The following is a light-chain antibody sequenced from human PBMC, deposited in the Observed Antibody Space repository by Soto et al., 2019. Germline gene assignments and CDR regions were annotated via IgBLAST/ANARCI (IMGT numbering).Light chain of an antibody. J-gene: IGLJ1*01. Sequence: QSALTQPASVSGSPGQSITISCTGTSSDIGAYNSVSWYQQHPGKAPKLMIYEVSNRPSGVSNRFSASKSSNTASLTISGLQAEEEADYYCSSRTTSNPYVFGTGTKLTVL. V-gene: IGLV2-14*01. CDR2: EVS. CDR3: SSRTTSNPYV. CDR1: SSDIGAYNS.